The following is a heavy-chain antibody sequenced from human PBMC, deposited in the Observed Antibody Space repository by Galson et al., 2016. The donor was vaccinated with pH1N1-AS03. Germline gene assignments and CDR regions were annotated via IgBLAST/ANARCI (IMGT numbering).Heavy chain of an antibody. V-gene: IGHV4-39*07. CDR3: AAGSPAPFDY. J-gene: IGHJ4*02. CDR1: GGSITSSSYY. Sequence: ETLSLTCTVYGGSITSSSYYWGWIRQPPGKGLEWIGSIYSSGSTYYNPSLKSRVTISRDTSKNQFSLRLNSVTAADTAVYYCAAGSPAPFDYWGQGTLFTVSS. CDR2: IYSSGST.